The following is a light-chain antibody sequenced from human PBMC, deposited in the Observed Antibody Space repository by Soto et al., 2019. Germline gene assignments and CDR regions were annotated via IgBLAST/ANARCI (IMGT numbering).Light chain of an antibody. CDR2: DVS. CDR3: SSYTSSSTPG. CDR1: SSDVGGYNY. V-gene: IGLV2-14*01. Sequence: QSALTQPASVSGSPGQSITISCTGTSSDVGGYNYVSWYQQHPGKAPKLMIYDVSNRPSGVSNRFSGSKSGNTASLTISGLQAEDEADYYCSSYTSSSTPGFGTGTKLT. J-gene: IGLJ1*01.